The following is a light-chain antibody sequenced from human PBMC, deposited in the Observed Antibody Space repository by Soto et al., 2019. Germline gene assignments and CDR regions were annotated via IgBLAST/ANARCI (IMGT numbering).Light chain of an antibody. Sequence: DIQMTQSPSSLSASVGDRVTITCRASQSISTFLLWYQQKPGKAPKGLIYSASKLESGVPSRFSGSGSWTDFTLTISNLQPEDFATYYCQQSHSAPLTFGGGTKVEMK. J-gene: IGKJ4*01. CDR3: QQSHSAPLT. CDR1: QSISTF. V-gene: IGKV1-39*01. CDR2: SAS.